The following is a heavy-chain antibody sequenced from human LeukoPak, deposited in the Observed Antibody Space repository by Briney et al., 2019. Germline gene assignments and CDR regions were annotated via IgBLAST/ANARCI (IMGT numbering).Heavy chain of an antibody. Sequence: GASVKVSCKASGYTFTGYYMHWVRHAPGQGLEWMGWINPNSGGTNYAQKFHGRVTMTRDTSISTAYMELRTVRSDDTVVYYCAREGRVDSAVVLFDYWGQGTLVTVSS. CDR3: AREGRVDSAVVLFDY. CDR1: GYTFTGYY. CDR2: INPNSGGT. D-gene: IGHD5-18*01. V-gene: IGHV1-2*02. J-gene: IGHJ4*02.